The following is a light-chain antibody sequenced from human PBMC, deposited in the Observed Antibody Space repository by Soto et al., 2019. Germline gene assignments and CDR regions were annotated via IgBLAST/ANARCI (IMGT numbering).Light chain of an antibody. CDR1: QSVSSSY. Sequence: EIVLTQSPGTLSLSPGERATLSCRASQSVSSSYLAWYQQKPGQAPRLLIYGASSRATGIPHRFSGSGSGTDFTLTISRLEPEDFALYYCQQYGSSLFTFGPGTKVDIK. V-gene: IGKV3-20*01. CDR2: GAS. J-gene: IGKJ3*01. CDR3: QQYGSSLFT.